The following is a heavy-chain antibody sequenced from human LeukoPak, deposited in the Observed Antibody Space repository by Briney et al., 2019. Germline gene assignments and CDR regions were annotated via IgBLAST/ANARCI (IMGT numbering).Heavy chain of an antibody. CDR1: GGSFSGHY. V-gene: IGHV4-34*01. D-gene: IGHD1-14*01. CDR3: ARGLRGTPKHQPAEL. J-gene: IGHJ4*02. Sequence: SETLSLTCAVYGGSFSGHYWSWIRQPPGKGLEWIGEINESGSTNYNPSLKCRVTISIVTSKNQFSLKVASVTAADTAVYYCARGLRGTPKHQPAELWGQGTLVTVSS. CDR2: INESGST.